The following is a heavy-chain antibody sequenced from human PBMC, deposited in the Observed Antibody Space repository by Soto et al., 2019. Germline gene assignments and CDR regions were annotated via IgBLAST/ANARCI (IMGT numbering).Heavy chain of an antibody. J-gene: IGHJ5*02. V-gene: IGHV1-3*01. D-gene: IGHD6-19*01. CDR3: ARGAVAGTDWFDP. CDR2: INAGNGNT. CDR1: GYTFTSYA. Sequence: ASVKVSCKASGYTFTSYAMHWVRQAPGQRLEWMGWINAGNGNTKYSQKFQGRVTITRDTSASTAYMELSSLRSEDTAVYYCARGAVAGTDWFDPWGQGTPVTVSS.